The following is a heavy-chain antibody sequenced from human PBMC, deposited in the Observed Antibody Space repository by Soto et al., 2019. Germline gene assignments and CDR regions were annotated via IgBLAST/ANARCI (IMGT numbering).Heavy chain of an antibody. J-gene: IGHJ4*02. CDR1: GFTFSSYW. CDR3: ARGHSWNIVATIGEDYFDY. V-gene: IGHV3-7*01. Sequence: GGSLRLSCAASGFTFSSYWMSWVRQAPGKGLEWVANIKQDGSEKYYVDYVKGRFTISRDNAKNSLYLQMNSLRAEDTAVYYCARGHSWNIVATIGEDYFDYWGQGTLVTVSS. CDR2: IKQDGSEK. D-gene: IGHD5-12*01.